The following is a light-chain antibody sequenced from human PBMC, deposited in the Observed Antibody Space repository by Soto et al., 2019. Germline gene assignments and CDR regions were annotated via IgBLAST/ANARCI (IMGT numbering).Light chain of an antibody. CDR1: ETISTN. CDR3: QQYSNWPPAIT. J-gene: IGKJ5*01. Sequence: EIVLTQSPATLSVSPGERATLSCRATETISTNLAWFQCKPGQPPRLLIYGSSTRATGVPDRFSGSGSGTEFTLIISSLQSEDVALYYCQQYSNWPPAITFGQGTRLEIK. V-gene: IGKV3-15*01. CDR2: GSS.